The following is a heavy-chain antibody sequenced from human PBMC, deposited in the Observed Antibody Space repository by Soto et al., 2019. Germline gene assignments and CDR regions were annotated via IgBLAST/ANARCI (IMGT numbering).Heavy chain of an antibody. J-gene: IGHJ6*02. CDR1: GYTFTNYD. D-gene: IGHD3-10*01. V-gene: IGHV1-18*01. CDR2: ISTYTGNT. Sequence: QVHLVQSGAEVKKPGASVKVSCKASGYTFTNYDINWVRQAPGQGLEWMGWISTYTGNTNYAQKLQGRVTMTTDTSTGTAYMELRSLRSEDAAVYYCARGYYYGAGRPPPGGMDVWGQGTTVTVSS. CDR3: ARGYYYGAGRPPPGGMDV.